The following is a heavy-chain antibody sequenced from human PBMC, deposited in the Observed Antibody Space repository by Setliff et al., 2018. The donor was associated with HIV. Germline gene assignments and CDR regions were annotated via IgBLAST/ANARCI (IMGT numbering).Heavy chain of an antibody. CDR1: GYTFTNYD. Sequence: SVKVSCKASGYTFTNYDINWVRQAPGQGLEWMGGIIPVRGLANYARNFQGRVTTTEDTSTDTAYMELSSLRPEDTAVYYCATRIRDGHRGYGYFDFWGQGTLVTVS. D-gene: IGHD5-12*01. J-gene: IGHJ4*02. V-gene: IGHV1-69*10. CDR2: IIPVRGLA. CDR3: ATRIRDGHRGYGYFDF.